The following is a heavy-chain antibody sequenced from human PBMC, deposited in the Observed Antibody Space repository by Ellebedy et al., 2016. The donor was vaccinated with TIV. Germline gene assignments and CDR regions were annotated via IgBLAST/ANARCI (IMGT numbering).Heavy chain of an antibody. J-gene: IGHJ4*02. CDR1: GVTFSFYS. Sequence: PGGSLRLSCAASGVTFSFYSMNWVRQAPGKGLEWVSSISSSSSYIYYADSVKGRFTISRDNAKNSLYLQMNSLRAEDTAVYYCARDLFMPIYDSSGYYGDWGQGTLVTVSS. D-gene: IGHD3-22*01. CDR3: ARDLFMPIYDSSGYYGD. CDR2: ISSSSSYI. V-gene: IGHV3-21*01.